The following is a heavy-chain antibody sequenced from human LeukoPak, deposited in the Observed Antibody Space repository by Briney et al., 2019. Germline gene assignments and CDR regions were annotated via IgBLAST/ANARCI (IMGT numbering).Heavy chain of an antibody. CDR2: IYNSGST. CDR1: GASISSYY. Sequence: SETLSLTCTVSGASISSYYWSWIRQPPGKGLEWIGYIYNSGSTNYNPPLKSRVTISVDTSTNQFSLKLSSVTAADTAVYYCARSGRYYESSGYYYVAYWSQGTLVTVSS. J-gene: IGHJ4*02. D-gene: IGHD3-22*01. CDR3: ARSGRYYESSGYYYVAY. V-gene: IGHV4-59*08.